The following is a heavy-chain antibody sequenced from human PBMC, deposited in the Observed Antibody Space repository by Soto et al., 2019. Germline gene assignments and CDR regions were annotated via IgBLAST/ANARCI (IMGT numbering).Heavy chain of an antibody. CDR1: GDFISSGEYY. CDR2: IYSSGCT. D-gene: IGHD3-10*01. J-gene: IGHJ5*02. Sequence: QVQLQESGPGLVKPSLTLSLTCTVSGDFISSGEYYWSWIRQPPGKGLEWIAHIYSSGCTYYNSSLKSSVKISVDTSKNEFSLKRTSVTAADAAVYYCARLYGSEAGWFVPWGQGTRVTVSS. V-gene: IGHV4-30-4*01. CDR3: ARLYGSEAGWFVP.